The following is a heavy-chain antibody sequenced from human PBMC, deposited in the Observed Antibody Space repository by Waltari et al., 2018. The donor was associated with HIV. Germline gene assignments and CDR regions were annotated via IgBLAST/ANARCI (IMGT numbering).Heavy chain of an antibody. D-gene: IGHD2-15*01. V-gene: IGHV4-61*02. CDR1: GGSISSDNYY. Sequence: QVQLQESGPRLVKPSQTLSLTCTVSGGSISSDNYYWSWFRQPAGKGLEWIGRNYSSGRTNYTPALRKGVCISQDTSKNEYTLSLSTETAADTAMYCCARDGQESHSNNWFDPWGQGTLVTVTS. J-gene: IGHJ5*02. CDR3: ARDGQESHSNNWFDP. CDR2: NYSSGRT.